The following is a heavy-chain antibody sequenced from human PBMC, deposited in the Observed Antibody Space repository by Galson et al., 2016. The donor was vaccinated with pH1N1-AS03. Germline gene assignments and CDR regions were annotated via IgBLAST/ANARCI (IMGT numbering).Heavy chain of an antibody. CDR1: GDSVSSHSAA. CDR3: ARGHYSSSFYWFDP. J-gene: IGHJ5*02. V-gene: IGHV6-1*01. D-gene: IGHD6-6*01. Sequence: CAISGDSVSSHSAAWNWIRQSPSRGLEWLGRTYYRSKWYNDYAVSVKSRITINPDTSKNQFSLQLNSVTPEDTAVYYCARGHYSSSFYWFDPWGQGTLVTVPS. CDR2: TYYRSKWYN.